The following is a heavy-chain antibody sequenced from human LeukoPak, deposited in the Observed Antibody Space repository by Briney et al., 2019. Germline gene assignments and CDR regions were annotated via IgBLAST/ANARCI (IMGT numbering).Heavy chain of an antibody. D-gene: IGHD2-15*01. J-gene: IGHJ6*02. Sequence: GGSLRLSCAASGFTFSSYDMSWVRQAPGKGLEWVSPISGSGGSTYSADSVKGRFTMSRDNSKNTLYLQMNSLRAEDTALYYCAKDISGYCSGGSCYPPYYYGMDVWGQGTTVTVSS. V-gene: IGHV3-23*01. CDR1: GFTFSSYD. CDR3: AKDISGYCSGGSCYPPYYYGMDV. CDR2: ISGSGGST.